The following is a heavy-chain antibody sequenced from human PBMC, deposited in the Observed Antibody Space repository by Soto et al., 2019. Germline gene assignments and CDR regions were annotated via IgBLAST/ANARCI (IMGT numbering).Heavy chain of an antibody. V-gene: IGHV4-4*07. CDR3: ARRQRFSDWLDP. CDR2: VYSSGGT. D-gene: IGHD3-3*01. J-gene: IGHJ5*02. CDR1: GGSMSSYY. Sequence: SETLSLTCTVSGGSMSSYYWTWIRQPAGKGLEWIGRVYSSGGTHYNPSLKSRVTISLDTSKNQFSLRLLSVTDADTAVYYCARRQRFSDWLDPWGQGPLVTVYS.